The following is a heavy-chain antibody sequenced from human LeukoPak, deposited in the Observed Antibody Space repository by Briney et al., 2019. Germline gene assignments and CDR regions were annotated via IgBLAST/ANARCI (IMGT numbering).Heavy chain of an antibody. J-gene: IGHJ4*02. V-gene: IGHV1-2*02. Sequence: GASVKVSCKASGYTFTGYSMHWVRQAPGQGLEWMGWINPNSGGTNYAQKFQGRVTMTRDTSIITAYMELSRLRSDNAAVYYCARGDEATGFDYWGQGTLVTVSS. CDR1: GYTFTGYS. CDR2: INPNSGGT. CDR3: ARGDEATGFDY. D-gene: IGHD1-1*01.